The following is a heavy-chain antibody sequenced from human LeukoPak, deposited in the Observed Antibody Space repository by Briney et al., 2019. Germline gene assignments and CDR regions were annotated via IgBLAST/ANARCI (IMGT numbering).Heavy chain of an antibody. D-gene: IGHD2-15*01. CDR3: AKGDCSSGSCYFDY. Sequence: GGSLRLSCEAAGFTFSSYPMYWVRQAPGKGLEWVSALSDSGGDTYYADSVKGRFTISRDNAKNTLYLQMNSLRAEETAVSYCAKGDCSSGSCYFDYWGQGTQVTVSS. CDR1: GFTFSSYP. V-gene: IGHV3-23*01. CDR2: LSDSGGDT. J-gene: IGHJ4*02.